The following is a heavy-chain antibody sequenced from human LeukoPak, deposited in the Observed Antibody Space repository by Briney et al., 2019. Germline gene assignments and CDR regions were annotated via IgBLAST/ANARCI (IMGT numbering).Heavy chain of an antibody. CDR2: ISGNGGTT. J-gene: IGHJ4*02. CDR1: GFTLKYYA. D-gene: IGHD3-22*01. V-gene: IGHV3-23*01. CDR3: AKDQKVYDSSGYYTYFDY. Sequence: GGSLRLSCAASGFTLKYYAMSWVRQAPGKGLEWVSAISGNGGTTHYADSVKGRFTISRDNSKNTLYLQMNSVRAEDTAVYYCAKDQKVYDSSGYYTYFDYWGQGTLVTVSS.